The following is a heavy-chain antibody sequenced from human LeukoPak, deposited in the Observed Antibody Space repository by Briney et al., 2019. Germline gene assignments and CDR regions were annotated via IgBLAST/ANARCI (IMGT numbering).Heavy chain of an antibody. CDR3: ARRGDGYNSDY. V-gene: IGHV3-21*01. CDR1: GFTFSSYS. CDR2: ISSSSSYI. Sequence: GGSLRLSCAASGFTFSSYSMNWVRQAPGKGLEWVSSISSSSSYIYYADSVKGRFTISRDNAKNSLYLQMNSLRAEDTAVYYCARRGDGYNSDYWGQGTLVTVPS. J-gene: IGHJ4*02. D-gene: IGHD5-24*01.